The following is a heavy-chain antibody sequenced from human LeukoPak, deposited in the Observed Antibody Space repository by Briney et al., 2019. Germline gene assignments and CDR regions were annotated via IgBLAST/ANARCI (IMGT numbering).Heavy chain of an antibody. CDR3: ASEAAAGFPFDY. CDR1: GYTFTSYY. V-gene: IGHV1-46*01. D-gene: IGHD6-13*01. J-gene: IGHJ4*02. CDR2: INPSGGST. Sequence: ASVKVSCKASGYTFTSYYVHWVRQAPGQGLEWMGIINPSGGSTSYAQKFQGRVTMTRDTSTSTVYMELSSLRSEDTAVYYCASEAAAGFPFDYWGQGTLVTVSS.